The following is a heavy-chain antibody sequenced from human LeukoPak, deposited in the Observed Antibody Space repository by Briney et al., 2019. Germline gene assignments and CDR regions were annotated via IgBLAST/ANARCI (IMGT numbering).Heavy chain of an antibody. D-gene: IGHD3-22*01. J-gene: IGHJ4*02. CDR3: ARGGNYYYDSSGYRY. CDR2: INHSGSA. V-gene: IGHV4-34*01. CDR1: GGSFSGYY. Sequence: TSETLSLTCAVYGGSFSGYYWSWIRQPPGKGLEWIGEINHSGSANYNPSLKSRVTISVDTSKNQFSLKLSSVTAADTAVYYCARGGNYYYDSSGYRYWGQGTLVTVSS.